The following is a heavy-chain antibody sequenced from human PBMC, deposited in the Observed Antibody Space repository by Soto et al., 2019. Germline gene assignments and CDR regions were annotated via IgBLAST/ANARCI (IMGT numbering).Heavy chain of an antibody. Sequence: PSETLSLTCAVYGGSFSGSYWSWIRQPPGKGLEWIGEVNHRGITTDTNYNPSLKSRVTISADTSKNQFSLKLSSVTAADTAVYYCARRTPVTAITRTTYNCFDPWGQGTLVTVSS. CDR2: VNHRGITTDT. D-gene: IGHD1-1*01. CDR3: ARRTPVTAITRTTYNCFDP. V-gene: IGHV4-34*01. CDR1: GGSFSGSY. J-gene: IGHJ5*02.